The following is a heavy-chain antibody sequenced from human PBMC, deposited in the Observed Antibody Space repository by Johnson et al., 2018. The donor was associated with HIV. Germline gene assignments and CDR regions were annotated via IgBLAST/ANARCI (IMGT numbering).Heavy chain of an antibody. J-gene: IGHJ3*02. V-gene: IGHV3-20*04. CDR2: INWTGDRT. CDR3: ARDHYYDSSGYHEGDAFDI. D-gene: IGHD3-22*01. CDR1: AFTFDDYG. Sequence: VQLVESGGGVVRPGGSLTLPCEASAFTFDDYGMSRARQGPGQRPAWGSGINWTGDRTDYADSVKGGFTISRHNAKNSLFLQMSSLRAEDTAVYYCARDHYYDSSGYHEGDAFDIWGQGTMVTVSS.